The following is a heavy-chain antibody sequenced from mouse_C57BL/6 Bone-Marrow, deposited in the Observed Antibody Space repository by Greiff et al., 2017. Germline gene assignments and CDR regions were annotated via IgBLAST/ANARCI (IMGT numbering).Heavy chain of an antibody. D-gene: IGHD3-3*01. CDR2: IDPSDSYT. J-gene: IGHJ2*01. CDR1: GYTFTSYW. V-gene: IGHV1-69*01. CDR3: ARRGPGDY. Sequence: QVQLKQPGAELVMPGASVKLSCKASGYTFTSYWMHWVKQRPGQGLEWIGEIDPSDSYTNYNQKFKGKSTLTVDKSSSTAYMQLSSLTSEDSAVYYCARRGPGDYWGQGTTLTVSS.